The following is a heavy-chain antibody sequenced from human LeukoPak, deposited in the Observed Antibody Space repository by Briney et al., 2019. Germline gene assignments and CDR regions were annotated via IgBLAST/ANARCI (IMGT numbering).Heavy chain of an antibody. CDR2: IYCSGST. Sequence: SETLSLTCTVSGGSISSYYWSWIRQPPGKGLEWIGYIYCSGSTNYNPSLKSRVTISVDTSKNQFSLKLSSVTAADTAVYYCARDSYGSPSWFDPWGQGTLVTVSS. J-gene: IGHJ5*02. V-gene: IGHV4-59*01. D-gene: IGHD5-18*01. CDR1: GGSISSYY. CDR3: ARDSYGSPSWFDP.